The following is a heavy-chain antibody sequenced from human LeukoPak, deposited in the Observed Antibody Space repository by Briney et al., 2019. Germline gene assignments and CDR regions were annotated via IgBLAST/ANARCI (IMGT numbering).Heavy chain of an antibody. Sequence: PSETLSLTCTVSGGSISSSSYYWGWIRQPPGKGLEWIGSIYYSGSTYYNPSLKSRVTISVDTSKNQFSLKLSSVTAADTAVYYCAKVGSELGYYYYYYMDVWGKRTTVTVSS. CDR3: AKVGSELGYYYYYYMDV. V-gene: IGHV4-39*01. D-gene: IGHD3-10*01. CDR1: GGSISSSSYY. CDR2: IYYSGST. J-gene: IGHJ6*03.